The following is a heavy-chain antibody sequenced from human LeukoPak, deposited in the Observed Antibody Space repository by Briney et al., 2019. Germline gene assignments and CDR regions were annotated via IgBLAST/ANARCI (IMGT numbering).Heavy chain of an antibody. V-gene: IGHV1-69*01. Sequence: ASVKVSCKASGGTFSSYAISWVRQAPGQGLECIGGIIPIFGTAIYAQKFQGRVTITADESTSTAYMELSSLRSEDTAVYYCARGPTGYNWNDVSLRGYYYYYMDVWGKGTTVTVSS. CDR2: IIPIFGTA. D-gene: IGHD1-1*01. CDR1: GGTFSSYA. J-gene: IGHJ6*03. CDR3: ARGPTGYNWNDVSLRGYYYYYMDV.